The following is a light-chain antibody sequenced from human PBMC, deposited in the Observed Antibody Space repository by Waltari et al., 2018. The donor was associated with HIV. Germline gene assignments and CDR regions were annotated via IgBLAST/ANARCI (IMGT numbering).Light chain of an antibody. J-gene: IGLJ3*02. CDR3: RLDYGGPQV. Sequence: QTVVTQEPSLTVSPGGTVTLTCASSTGAVTSNNYANWFQQKPGQAPRALISGTSNRYSWTPARFSGSLLGGKAALTLSGVQPEDEADDYCRLDYGGPQVFGGGTKRTV. V-gene: IGLV7-43*01. CDR2: GTS. CDR1: TGAVTSNNY.